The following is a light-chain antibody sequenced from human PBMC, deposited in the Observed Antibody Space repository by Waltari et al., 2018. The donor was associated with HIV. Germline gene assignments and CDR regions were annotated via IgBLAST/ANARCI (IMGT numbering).Light chain of an antibody. CDR3: QQYGSSPLT. CDR1: QSVSSSY. CDR2: GAS. J-gene: IGKJ4*01. V-gene: IGKV3-20*01. Sequence: IVLTQSPGTLSLSPGERATLSCRASQSVSSSYLAWYQQKPGQAPRLLIYGASSRATGIPDMFSGSGSGTDFTLTISRLEPEDFGVYYCQQYGSSPLTFGGGTKVGIK.